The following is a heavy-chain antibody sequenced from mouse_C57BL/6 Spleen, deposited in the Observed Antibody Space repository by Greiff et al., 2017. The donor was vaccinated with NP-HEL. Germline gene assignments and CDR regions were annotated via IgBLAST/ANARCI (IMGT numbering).Heavy chain of an antibody. CDR2: IDPASGNT. CDR1: GYNFKNTY. J-gene: IGHJ3*01. V-gene: IGHV14-3*01. CDR3: ARGGYDYGSSSFAY. Sequence: VQLQQSVAELVRPGASVKLSCTASGYNFKNTYMHWVKQRPEQGLEWIGRIDPASGNTKYAAKFQGKATLTADTSSNTAYLQLSSLTSEDTAIYYYARGGYDYGSSSFAYWGQGTMVTVSA. D-gene: IGHD1-1*01.